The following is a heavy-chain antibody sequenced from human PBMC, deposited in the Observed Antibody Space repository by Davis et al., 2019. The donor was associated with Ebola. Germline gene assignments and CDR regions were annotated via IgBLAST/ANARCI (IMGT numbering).Heavy chain of an antibody. CDR1: RFTFRAFA. D-gene: IGHD3-22*01. CDR2: ISYDGSNK. V-gene: IGHV3-30-3*01. J-gene: IGHJ6*04. Sequence: GGSLRLSCAASRFTFRAFAMHWVRQAPGKGLEWVAVISYDGSNKYYADSVKGRFPISRDNSKNTLYLQMNSLRAEDTAVYYCARDGYYYDSSGHLYYYYYGMDVWGKGTTVTVSS. CDR3: ARDGYYYDSSGHLYYYYYGMDV.